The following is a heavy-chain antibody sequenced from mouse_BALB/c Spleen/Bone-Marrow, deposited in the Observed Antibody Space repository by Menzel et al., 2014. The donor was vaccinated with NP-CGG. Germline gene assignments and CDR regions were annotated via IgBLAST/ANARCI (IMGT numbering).Heavy chain of an antibody. CDR2: INPYNGGT. CDR1: GYSFTVYT. D-gene: IGHD2-14*01. Sequence: EVQVVESGPELVKPGASMKISCKASGYSFTVYTMNWVRQSHGKNLEWIGLINPYNGGTIYNQKFKGKATLTVDKSSSTAYMELLSLTSEDSAVYYCARPGRYDGAWFAYWGQGTLVTVSA. V-gene: IGHV1-18*01. CDR3: ARPGRYDGAWFAY. J-gene: IGHJ3*01.